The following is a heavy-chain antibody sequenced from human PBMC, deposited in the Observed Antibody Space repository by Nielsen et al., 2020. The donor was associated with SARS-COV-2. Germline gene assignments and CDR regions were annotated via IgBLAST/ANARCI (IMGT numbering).Heavy chain of an antibody. Sequence: VRQAPGKGLEWVSYISSSSSTIYYADSVKGRFTISRDNAKNSLYLQMNSLRAEDTAVYYCAKGFQAVDTAMGVNYYYGMDVWGQGTTVTVSS. D-gene: IGHD5-18*01. V-gene: IGHV3-48*01. CDR3: AKGFQAVDTAMGVNYYYGMDV. J-gene: IGHJ6*02. CDR2: ISSSSSTI.